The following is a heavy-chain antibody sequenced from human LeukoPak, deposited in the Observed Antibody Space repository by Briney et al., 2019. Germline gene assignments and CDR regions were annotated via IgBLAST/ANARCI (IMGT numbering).Heavy chain of an antibody. Sequence: GGSLRLSCAASGFTFSTYAMSWVRQAQGKGLDGVSDISGSGGSTYYADPVRGRFTISRDNSKNTLYLQMNSLRAEDTAVYYCAKAHRDWYLGVFQIWGQGTMVTVSS. CDR2: ISGSGGST. D-gene: IGHD3-9*01. V-gene: IGHV3-23*01. CDR1: GFTFSTYA. CDR3: AKAHRDWYLGVFQI. J-gene: IGHJ3*02.